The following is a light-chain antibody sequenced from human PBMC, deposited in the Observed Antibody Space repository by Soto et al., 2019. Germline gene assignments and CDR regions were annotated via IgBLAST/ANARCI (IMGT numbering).Light chain of an antibody. CDR3: QQYGSSGT. CDR1: QSVTSI. V-gene: IGKV3-15*01. CDR2: GAS. J-gene: IGKJ1*01. Sequence: EIAMTQSPATLSVSPGDRATLSCRASQSVTSILAWYQQKPGQAPRLLIYGASTRATGIPARFSGSGSGTDFTLTISRLEPEDFAVYYCQQYGSSGTFGQGTKVDIK.